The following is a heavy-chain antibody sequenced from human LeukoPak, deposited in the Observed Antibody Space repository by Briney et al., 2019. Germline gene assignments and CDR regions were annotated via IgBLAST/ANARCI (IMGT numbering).Heavy chain of an antibody. D-gene: IGHD3-22*01. CDR3: ARVSRSGYYWGRPSAFDI. CDR1: GGSFSGYY. J-gene: IGHJ3*02. Sequence: SETLFLTCAVYGGSFSGYYCSWIRQPPGKGLEWIGEINHSGSTNYNPSLKSRVTISVDTSTNQFSLKLSSVPAADTAVYYCARVSRSGYYWGRPSAFDIWGQGTMVTVSS. CDR2: INHSGST. V-gene: IGHV4-34*01.